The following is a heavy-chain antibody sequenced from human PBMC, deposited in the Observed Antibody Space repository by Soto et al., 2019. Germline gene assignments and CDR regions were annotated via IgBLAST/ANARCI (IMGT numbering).Heavy chain of an antibody. CDR3: ARPRDGWYFDL. V-gene: IGHV3-30-3*01. Sequence: QVQLVESGGGVVQPGRALRLSCAASGFTFSSYAMHWVRQAVGKGLEWVAVISYDGSNKYYADSVKGRFSISRDNSKNTLYLQMNSLRAEDTAVYYCARPRDGWYFDLWGRGTLVTVSS. CDR1: GFTFSSYA. J-gene: IGHJ2*01. CDR2: ISYDGSNK.